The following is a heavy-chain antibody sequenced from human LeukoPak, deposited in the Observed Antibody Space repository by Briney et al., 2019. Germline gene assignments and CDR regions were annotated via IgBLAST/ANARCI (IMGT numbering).Heavy chain of an antibody. CDR3: ARRSLHYYGSGSYRDWFDP. CDR2: IYPDDSDT. J-gene: IGHJ5*02. V-gene: IGHV5-51*01. Sequence: GESLKISCKASGYSFTSYWVGWVRQMPGKGLEWMGIIYPDDSDTRYSPSFQGQVTMSADKSISTAYLQWGSLKASDTAMYYCARRSLHYYGSGSYRDWFDPWGQGTLVTVSS. D-gene: IGHD3-10*01. CDR1: GYSFTSYW.